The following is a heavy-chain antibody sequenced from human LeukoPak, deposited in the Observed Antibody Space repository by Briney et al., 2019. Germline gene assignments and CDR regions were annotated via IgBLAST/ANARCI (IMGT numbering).Heavy chain of an antibody. D-gene: IGHD5-18*01. J-gene: IGHJ4*02. CDR1: GGSISSYY. CDR3: ARGYSYGQGDFDY. Sequence: SETLSLTCTVSGGSISSYYWSWIRQPPGKGLEWIGYIYYSGSTNYNPSLKSRVNISVDTSKNQFSLKLSSVTAADTAVYYCARGYSYGQGDFDYWGQGTLVTVSS. V-gene: IGHV4-59*01. CDR2: IYYSGST.